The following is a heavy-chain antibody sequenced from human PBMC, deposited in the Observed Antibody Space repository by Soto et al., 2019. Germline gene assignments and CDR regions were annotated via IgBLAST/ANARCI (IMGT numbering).Heavy chain of an antibody. J-gene: IGHJ6*02. Sequence: AALKVSCNAAGGTFSSYAIICVRRSPGGGGEWMGGIIPIFGTANYAQKFQGRVTITADESTSTAYMELSSLRSEDTAVYYCARDQVVPAAINYYYYGMDVWGQGTTVTVSS. D-gene: IGHD2-2*02. CDR2: IIPIFGTA. CDR3: ARDQVVPAAINYYYYGMDV. CDR1: GGTFSSYA. V-gene: IGHV1-69*13.